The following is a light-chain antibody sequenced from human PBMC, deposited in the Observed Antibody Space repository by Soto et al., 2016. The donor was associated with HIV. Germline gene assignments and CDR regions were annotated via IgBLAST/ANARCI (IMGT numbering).Light chain of an antibody. CDR2: QDS. Sequence: SSDLTQPPSVSVSPGQTASITCSGDKLGDKYVCWYQQKPGQSPVLIIYQDSRRPSGIPERFSGSNSGNTATLTISGTQAMDEGDYYCQAWDTRPVVFGGGTKLTVL. V-gene: IGLV3-1*01. CDR3: QAWDTRPVV. J-gene: IGLJ3*02. CDR1: KLGDKY.